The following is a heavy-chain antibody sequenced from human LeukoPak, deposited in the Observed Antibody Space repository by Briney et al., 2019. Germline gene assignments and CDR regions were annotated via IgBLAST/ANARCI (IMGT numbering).Heavy chain of an antibody. CDR2: IYGGGTT. CDR3: ARDLSYSSGWYGLDY. V-gene: IGHV3-53*01. CDR1: GVTVSRNY. Sequence: GGSLRLSCAASGVTVSRNYMTWVRQAPGKGLKWVSIIYGGGTTDYADSVKGRFTISRDNSKNTLYLQMNSLRAEDTAVYYCARDLSYSSGWYGLDYWGQGTLVTVSS. D-gene: IGHD6-19*01. J-gene: IGHJ4*02.